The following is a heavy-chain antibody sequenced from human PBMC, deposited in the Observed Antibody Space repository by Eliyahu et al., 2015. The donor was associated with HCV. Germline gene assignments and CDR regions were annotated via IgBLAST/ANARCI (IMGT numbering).Heavy chain of an antibody. Sequence: EVQLVESGGGLVKPGGSLRLSCAASGFPFSRYSXXWVRQAPGKGLEWVSSISSSSSYIYYADSVKGRFTISRDNAKNSLYLQMNSLRAEDTAVYYCARGDRITMIRGVITDLYFDLWGRGTLVTVSS. D-gene: IGHD3-10*01. CDR1: GFPFSRYS. J-gene: IGHJ2*01. CDR3: ARGDRITMIRGVITDLYFDL. CDR2: ISSSSSYI. V-gene: IGHV3-21*01.